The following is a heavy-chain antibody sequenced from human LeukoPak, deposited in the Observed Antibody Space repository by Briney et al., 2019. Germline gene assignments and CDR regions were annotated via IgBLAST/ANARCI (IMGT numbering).Heavy chain of an antibody. CDR3: ARDPGIAARRGIDY. D-gene: IGHD6-6*01. CDR2: IYYSGST. V-gene: IGHV4-59*11. J-gene: IGHJ4*02. Sequence: SETLSLTCTVSGGSISSHYWSWIRQPPGKGLEWIGYIYYSGSTNYNPSLKSRVTISVDTSKNQFSLKLSSVTAADTAVYYCARDPGIAARRGIDYWGQGTLVTVSS. CDR1: GGSISSHY.